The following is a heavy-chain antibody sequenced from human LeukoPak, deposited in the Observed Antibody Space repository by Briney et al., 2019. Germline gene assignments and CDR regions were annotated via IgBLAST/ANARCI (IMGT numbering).Heavy chain of an antibody. Sequence: PGGSLRLSCAASGFTLSSYWMSWVRQAPGKGLEWVANIKQDGSEKYYVDSVKGRFTISRDNAKNSLYLQMNSLRAEDTAVYYCARDFPYYYDISGYYFDYWGQGTLVTVSS. D-gene: IGHD3-22*01. J-gene: IGHJ4*02. V-gene: IGHV3-7*01. CDR3: ARDFPYYYDISGYYFDY. CDR2: IKQDGSEK. CDR1: GFTLSSYW.